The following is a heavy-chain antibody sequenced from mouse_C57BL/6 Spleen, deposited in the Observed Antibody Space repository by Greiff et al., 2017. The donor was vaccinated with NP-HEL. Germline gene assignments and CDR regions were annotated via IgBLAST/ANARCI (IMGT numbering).Heavy chain of an antibody. Sequence: VQLQQPGAELVKPGASVKLSCKASGYTFTSYWMQWVKQRPGQGLEWIGEIDPSDSYTNYNQKFKGKATLTVDTSSSTAYMQLSSLTSEDSAVYYCARRNSSGYEGFAYWGQGTLVTVSA. D-gene: IGHD3-2*02. J-gene: IGHJ3*01. CDR1: GYTFTSYW. CDR2: IDPSDSYT. V-gene: IGHV1-50*01. CDR3: ARRNSSGYEGFAY.